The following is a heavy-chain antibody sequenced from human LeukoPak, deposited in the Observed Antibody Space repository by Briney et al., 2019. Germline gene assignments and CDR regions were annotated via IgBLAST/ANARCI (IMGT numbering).Heavy chain of an antibody. CDR3: ASQTYYYGSGSYSS. Sequence: ASVKVSCKASGGTFSSYAISWVRQAPGQGLEWMGGIIPIFGTANYAQKFQGRVTITADESTSAAYMELSSLRSEDTAVYCCASQTYYYGSGSYSSWGQGTLVTVSS. CDR1: GGTFSSYA. V-gene: IGHV1-69*13. D-gene: IGHD3-10*01. J-gene: IGHJ4*02. CDR2: IIPIFGTA.